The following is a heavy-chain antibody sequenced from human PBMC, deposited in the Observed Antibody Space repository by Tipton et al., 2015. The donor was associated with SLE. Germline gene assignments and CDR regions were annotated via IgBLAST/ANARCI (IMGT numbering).Heavy chain of an antibody. CDR3: VKGQEVAATNYYYYMDV. Sequence: TLSLTCTVSGYSISGHYWTWIRQSPGKGLEWIGHMSDSGDTNYNPSLKSRVTISVDTSRSQISLRLNSVTAADTAIYYCVKGQEVAATNYYYYMDVWGKGTTVTVS. CDR2: MSDSGDT. V-gene: IGHV4-59*11. D-gene: IGHD6-19*01. CDR1: GYSISGHY. J-gene: IGHJ6*03.